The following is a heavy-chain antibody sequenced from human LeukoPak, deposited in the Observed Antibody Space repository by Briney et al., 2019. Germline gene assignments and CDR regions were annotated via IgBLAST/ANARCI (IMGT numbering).Heavy chain of an antibody. Sequence: SETLSLTCAVSGGSFSESSWNWIRQPPAKGLEWIGEITHSGSTKYNPSLGSRVTISVDTSKSQFSLRLTSVTAADTAVYYCARGDYCTNAVCLSSASGSYYHDSWGQGTLVSVSS. CDR2: ITHSGST. J-gene: IGHJ4*02. D-gene: IGHD3-10*01. V-gene: IGHV4-34*01. CDR1: GGSFSESS. CDR3: ARGDYCTNAVCLSSASGSYYHDS.